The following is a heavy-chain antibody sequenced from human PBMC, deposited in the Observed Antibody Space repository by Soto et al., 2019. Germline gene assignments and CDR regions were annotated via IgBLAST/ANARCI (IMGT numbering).Heavy chain of an antibody. J-gene: IGHJ4*02. Sequence: SETLSLTCTVSGGSISGYYWSWIRQPAGKGLEWIGRIYSSGSTNYNPSLKSRVTMSVDTSKNQVFLKLTSVTAADTAIYYCARVKYGSGNYYNVYFDSWGQGTLVTVSS. CDR2: IYSSGST. D-gene: IGHD3-10*01. V-gene: IGHV4-4*07. CDR1: GGSISGYY. CDR3: ARVKYGSGNYYNVYFDS.